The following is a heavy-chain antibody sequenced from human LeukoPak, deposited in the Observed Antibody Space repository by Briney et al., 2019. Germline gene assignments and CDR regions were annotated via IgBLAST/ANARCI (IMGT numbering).Heavy chain of an antibody. J-gene: IGHJ4*02. D-gene: IGHD4-23*01. Sequence: GGSLRLSCAASVFTFSTYWMSWVRQAPGKGLEWVANINQDGSERYLVDSVKGRFTISRDNVKNSLFLQVNSLRAEDTAVYYCARAVAARSFYFDYWGQGTLVTVSS. CDR3: ARAVAARSFYFDY. CDR1: VFTFSTYW. CDR2: INQDGSER. V-gene: IGHV3-7*01.